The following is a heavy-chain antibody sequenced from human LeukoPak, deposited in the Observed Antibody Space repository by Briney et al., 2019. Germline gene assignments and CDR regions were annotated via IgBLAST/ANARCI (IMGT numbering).Heavy chain of an antibody. Sequence: GRSLRLSCAASGFTFSTYSINWVRQAPRKLREWVSSISSSSSYIYYADSVKGRFTISRENAKNSLYLQMNSLRAEDTAVYYCARFALKTPPTDWGQGTLVTVSS. CDR2: ISSSSSYI. J-gene: IGHJ4*02. V-gene: IGHV3-21*01. CDR1: GFTFSTYS. CDR3: ARFALKTPPTD.